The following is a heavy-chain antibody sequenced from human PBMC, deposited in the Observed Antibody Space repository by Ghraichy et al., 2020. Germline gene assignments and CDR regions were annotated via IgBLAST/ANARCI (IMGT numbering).Heavy chain of an antibody. Sequence: ASVKVSCKASGYTFTSYGISWVRQAPGQGLEWMGWISAYNGDTNYAQKLQGRVTMTTDTSTSTAYMELRSLRSDDTAVYYCARELGSGWYTSPYYYYYYMDVWGKGTTVTVSS. J-gene: IGHJ6*03. V-gene: IGHV1-18*01. CDR3: ARELGSGWYTSPYYYYYYMDV. D-gene: IGHD6-19*01. CDR2: ISAYNGDT. CDR1: GYTFTSYG.